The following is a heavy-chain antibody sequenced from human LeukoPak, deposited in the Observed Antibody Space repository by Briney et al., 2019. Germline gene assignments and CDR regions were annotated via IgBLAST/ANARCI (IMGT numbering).Heavy chain of an antibody. J-gene: IGHJ6*02. D-gene: IGHD7-27*01. V-gene: IGHV3-23*01. CDR1: GFTFSSYA. CDR2: ISGRGGST. CDR3: AKSRGAYWGSPYYYYYYGMDV. Sequence: TGGSLRLSCAASGFTFSSYAMSWVRQAPGKGLEWVSAISGRGGSTYYADSVKGRFTISRDNSKNTLYLQMNGLRAEDTVVYYCAKSRGAYWGSPYYYYYYGMDVWGQGTTVTVSS.